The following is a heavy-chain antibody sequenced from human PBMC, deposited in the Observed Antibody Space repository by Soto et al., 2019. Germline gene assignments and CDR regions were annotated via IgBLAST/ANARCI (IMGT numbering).Heavy chain of an antibody. Sequence: QVQLVQSGAEMKKPGASEKVSCKASGYTFTSYDINWVRQATGQGLEWMGWMNPNSGNTGYAQKFQGRVTMTRNTSISTAYMELSSVRSEDTAVYYCARGSYGSGSYYMEDYWGQGTLVTVSS. D-gene: IGHD3-10*01. V-gene: IGHV1-8*01. CDR1: GYTFTSYD. J-gene: IGHJ4*02. CDR3: ARGSYGSGSYYMEDY. CDR2: MNPNSGNT.